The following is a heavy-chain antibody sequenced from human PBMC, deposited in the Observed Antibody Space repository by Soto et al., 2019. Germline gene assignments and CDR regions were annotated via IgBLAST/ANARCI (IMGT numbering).Heavy chain of an antibody. CDR2: IWYEGSNK. D-gene: IGHD2-15*01. CDR1: GFTFSNYG. J-gene: IGHJ4*02. V-gene: IGHV3-33*01. Sequence: QVQLVESGGGVVQPGRSLRLSCAASGFTFSNYGMYWVRQAPGKGLEWVAVIWYEGSNKYYADSVKGRFTISRDNSKNTLYLQMNSLRAEDTAMYYCARDVRPVGYCSGGSCYPDYWGQGSLVTVSS. CDR3: ARDVRPVGYCSGGSCYPDY.